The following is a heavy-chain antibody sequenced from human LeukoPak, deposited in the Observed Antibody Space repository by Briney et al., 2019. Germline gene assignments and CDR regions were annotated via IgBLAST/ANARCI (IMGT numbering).Heavy chain of an antibody. V-gene: IGHV3-23*01. Sequence: GGSLRLSCAASGITFSSYAMSWVRQAPGKGLEWVSIISGSGGSTYYADSVKGRFTISRDNSKNTLYLQMNSLRAEDTAVYYCAKDRETYEYTFDYWGQGTLVTVSS. CDR3: AKDRETYEYTFDY. CDR1: GITFSSYA. D-gene: IGHD6-6*01. CDR2: ISGSGGST. J-gene: IGHJ4*02.